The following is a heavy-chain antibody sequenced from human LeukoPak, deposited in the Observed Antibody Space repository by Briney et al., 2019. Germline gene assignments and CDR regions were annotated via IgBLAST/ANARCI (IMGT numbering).Heavy chain of an antibody. V-gene: IGHV4-59*08. CDR1: GCSFSNYD. CDR3: PRTYDSNNWYFDL. Sequence: PSETLSLTCTVTGCSFSNYDWSWVRQTPGKGLEWIWGIYYGGSTNCNPSLKSRVTISVYPSKNQFSLKLSSVNDAAKALYFCPRTYDSNNWYFDLWGRGPLVTVSS. J-gene: IGHJ2*01. CDR2: IYYGGST. D-gene: IGHD3-22*01.